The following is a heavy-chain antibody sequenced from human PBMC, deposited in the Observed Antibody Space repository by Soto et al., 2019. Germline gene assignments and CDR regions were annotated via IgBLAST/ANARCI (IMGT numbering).Heavy chain of an antibody. CDR3: ARGMTPPGAPAWYYFDS. CDR1: GAYITGSSY. D-gene: IGHD2-8*02. V-gene: IGHV4-4*07. CDR2: FSLSGTT. Sequence: EPLSLTWTVAGAYITGSSYGSWIRQPAGKGLEWIGRFSLSGTTNYNPSLRSRVTMSADVSKNQFSLRLTSVTAADTALYYCARGMTPPGAPAWYYFDSWGQGTLVTLS. J-gene: IGHJ4*02.